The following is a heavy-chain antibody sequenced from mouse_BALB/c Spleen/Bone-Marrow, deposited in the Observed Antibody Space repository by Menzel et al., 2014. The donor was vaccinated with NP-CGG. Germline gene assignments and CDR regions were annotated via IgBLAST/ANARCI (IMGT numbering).Heavy chain of an antibody. CDR3: AREIPQGAMDY. J-gene: IGHJ4*01. CDR2: INPDSSTI. Sequence: DVKLQESGGGLVQPGGSLKLSCAASGFDFSRYWMSWVRQAPGKGLEWIGEINPDSSTINYTPSLKDKFIISRDNAKNTLFLQMSKVRAEDTALYYCAREIPQGAMDYWGQGTSVTVPS. CDR1: GFDFSRYW. V-gene: IGHV4-1*02.